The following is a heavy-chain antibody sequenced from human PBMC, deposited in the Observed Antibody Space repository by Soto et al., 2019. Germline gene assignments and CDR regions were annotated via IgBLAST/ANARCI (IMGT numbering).Heavy chain of an antibody. CDR3: AHTRTGTLDY. Sequence: GGSLRLSCAASGFAFSSYGMHWVRQAPGKGLEWVAVISYDGSNKYYADSVKGRFTISRDNSKNTLYLQMNSLRAEDTAVYYCAHTRTGTLDYWGQGTLVTVSS. V-gene: IGHV3-30*03. D-gene: IGHD1-1*01. CDR1: GFAFSSYG. J-gene: IGHJ4*02. CDR2: ISYDGSNK.